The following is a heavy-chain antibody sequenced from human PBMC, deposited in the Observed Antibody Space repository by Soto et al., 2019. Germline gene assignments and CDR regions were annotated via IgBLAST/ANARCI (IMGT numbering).Heavy chain of an antibody. D-gene: IGHD2-8*02. CDR1: GFTFNSYA. J-gene: IGHJ6*02. V-gene: IGHV3-23*01. Sequence: EVQLLESGGGLVQPGGSLRLSCAASGFTFNSYAMTWVRQAPGKGLEWVSALSGSGASKYYADSVKGRFTISRDNSKNTLYLQMNSLGAEDTAVYFCAKNTGYYYYYGMDVWGQGTTVTVSS. CDR3: AKNTGYYYYYGMDV. CDR2: LSGSGASK.